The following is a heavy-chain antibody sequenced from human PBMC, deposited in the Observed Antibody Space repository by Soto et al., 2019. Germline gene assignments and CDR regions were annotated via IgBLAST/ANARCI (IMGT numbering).Heavy chain of an antibody. CDR3: ARSRLDHSSGWYFKH. J-gene: IGHJ1*01. D-gene: IGHD6-19*01. CDR2: INYRSRWYN. CDR1: VYGVSSNSAA. Sequence: SQNLSLTCAISVYGVSSNSAAWNWIIQSPSRGLEWLGRINYRSRWYNDYAMSVKSRIMINPETSKNQFSLQLTSVTPEDTAVYYCARSRLDHSSGWYFKHWGQGTLVIVS. V-gene: IGHV6-1*01.